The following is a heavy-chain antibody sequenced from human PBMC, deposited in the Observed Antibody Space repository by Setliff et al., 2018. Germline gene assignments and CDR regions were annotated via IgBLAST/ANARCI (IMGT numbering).Heavy chain of an antibody. CDR3: TTSFYDSSGYRF. Sequence: GGSLRLSCAVSGFTFSKAWMHWVRQAPGKGLEWVGRVKSNTDGGAIDYAAPVKGRFTISRDDSKNTVFLQMNSLKTEDTAVYYCTTSFYDSSGYRFWGQGTLVTVSS. D-gene: IGHD3-22*01. V-gene: IGHV3-15*07. J-gene: IGHJ4*02. CDR1: GFTFSKAW. CDR2: VKSNTDGGAI.